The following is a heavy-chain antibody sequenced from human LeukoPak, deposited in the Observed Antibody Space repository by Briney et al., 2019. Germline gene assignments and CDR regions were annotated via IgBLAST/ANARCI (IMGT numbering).Heavy chain of an antibody. Sequence: GASVEVSCKASGYTFTDYHLHWVRQAPGQGLEWMGWINPNSGDTNYAQKFQGRVTMTRDTSINTAYMDLSGLRSDDTAVYYCARDIRPRVESFDYWGQGSLVTVSS. V-gene: IGHV1-2*02. CDR2: INPNSGDT. J-gene: IGHJ4*02. D-gene: IGHD3-3*01. CDR1: GYTFTDYH. CDR3: ARDIRPRVESFDY.